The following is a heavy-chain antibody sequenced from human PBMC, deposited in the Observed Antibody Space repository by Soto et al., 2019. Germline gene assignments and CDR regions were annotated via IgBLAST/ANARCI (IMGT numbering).Heavy chain of an antibody. CDR1: GGSISSYY. J-gene: IGHJ4*02. CDR2: IYYSGST. V-gene: IGHV4-59*01. D-gene: IGHD2-8*01. Sequence: SETLSLTCTVSGGSISSYYWSWIRQPPGKGLEWIGYIYYSGSTNYNPSLKSRVTISVDTSKNQFSLKLSSVTAADTAVYYCARENDNGGLADFWGRGTLVPVSS. CDR3: ARENDNGGLADF.